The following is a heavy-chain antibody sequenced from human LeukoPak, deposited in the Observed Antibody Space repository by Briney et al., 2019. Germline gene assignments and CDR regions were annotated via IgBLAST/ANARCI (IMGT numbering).Heavy chain of an antibody. Sequence: SETLSLTCAVYGGSFSGYYWSWIRQPPGKGLEWIGEINHSGSTNYNPSLKSRVTISVDTSKNQFSLKLSSVTAADTAVYYCARGGTMIVSPPTRYFDYWGRGTLVTVSS. V-gene: IGHV4-34*01. J-gene: IGHJ4*02. CDR1: GGSFSGYY. CDR3: ARGGTMIVSPPTRYFDY. CDR2: INHSGST. D-gene: IGHD3-22*01.